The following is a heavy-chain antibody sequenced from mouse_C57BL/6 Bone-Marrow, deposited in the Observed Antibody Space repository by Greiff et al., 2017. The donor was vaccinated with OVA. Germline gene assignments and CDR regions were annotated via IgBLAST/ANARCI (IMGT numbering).Heavy chain of an antibody. J-gene: IGHJ2*01. CDR3: ARMGYYGLFDY. D-gene: IGHD1-2*01. CDR2: INPGSGGT. Sequence: VQLQQSGAELVRPGTSVKVSCKASGYAFTNYLIEWVKQRPGQGLEWIGVINPGSGGTNYNEKFKGKATLTADKSSSTAYMQLISLTSEDSAVYFCARMGYYGLFDYWGQGTTLTVSS. CDR1: GYAFTNYL. V-gene: IGHV1-54*01.